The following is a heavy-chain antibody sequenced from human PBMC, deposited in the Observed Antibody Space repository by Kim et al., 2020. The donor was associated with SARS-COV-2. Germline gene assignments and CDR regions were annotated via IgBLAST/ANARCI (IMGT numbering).Heavy chain of an antibody. V-gene: IGHV4-31*03. CDR2: IYYSGST. J-gene: IGHJ6*02. Sequence: SETLSLTCTVSGGSISSGGYYWSWIRQHPGKGLEWIGYIYYSGSTYYNPSLKSRVTISVDTSKNQFSLKLSSVTAADTAVYYCARGAPGYYYYYGMDVWGQGTTVTVSS. CDR1: GGSISSGGYY. CDR3: ARGAPGYYYYYGMDV. D-gene: IGHD2-2*01.